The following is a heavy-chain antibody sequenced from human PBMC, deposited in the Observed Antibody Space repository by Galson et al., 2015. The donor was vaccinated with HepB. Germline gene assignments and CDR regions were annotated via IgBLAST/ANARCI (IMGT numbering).Heavy chain of an antibody. D-gene: IGHD4-23*01. CDR2: IYPGDSDT. CDR3: ARSLFSATVVTPYVNWFDP. Sequence: QSGAEVKKPGESLKISCKGSGYSFTSYWIGWVRQMPGKGLEWMGIIYPGDSDTRYSPSFQGQVTISADKSISTAYLQWSSLKASDTAMYYCARSLFSATVVTPYVNWFDPWGQGTLVTVSS. V-gene: IGHV5-51*03. J-gene: IGHJ5*02. CDR1: GYSFTSYW.